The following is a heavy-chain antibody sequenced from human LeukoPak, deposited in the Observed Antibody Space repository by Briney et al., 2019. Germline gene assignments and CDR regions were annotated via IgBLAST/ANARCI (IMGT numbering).Heavy chain of an antibody. D-gene: IGHD2-2*01. CDR1: GYTFTSYG. Sequence: ASVKVSCKASGYTFTSYGISWVRQAPGQGLEWMGWISAYNGNTNYAQKLQGRVTMTTDTSTSTAYMELRSLRSDDTAVYYCARVVPAEGYYYYYMDAWGKGTTVTVSS. V-gene: IGHV1-18*01. J-gene: IGHJ6*03. CDR2: ISAYNGNT. CDR3: ARVVPAEGYYYYYMDA.